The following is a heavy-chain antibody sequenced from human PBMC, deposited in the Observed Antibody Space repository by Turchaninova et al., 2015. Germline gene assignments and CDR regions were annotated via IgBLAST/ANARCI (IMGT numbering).Heavy chain of an antibody. Sequence: QLQLLESGPGLVKPSDTLSLTCTVPGDSINSNNYYWGWTRQPPGKGLEWIGSIYYSGSTYYNPSLKSRVTISVDTSKNQFSLKLSSVTAADTAVYYCARFLIAARNWFDPWGQGTLVTVSS. CDR2: IYYSGST. J-gene: IGHJ5*02. CDR1: GDSINSNNYY. D-gene: IGHD6-6*01. V-gene: IGHV4-39*07. CDR3: ARFLIAARNWFDP.